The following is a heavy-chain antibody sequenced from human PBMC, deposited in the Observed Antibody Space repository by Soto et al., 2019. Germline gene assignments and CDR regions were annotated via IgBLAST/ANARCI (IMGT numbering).Heavy chain of an antibody. D-gene: IGHD3-22*01. Sequence: SETLSLTCTVSGGSISSSSYYWGWIRQPPGKGLEWIGSIYYSGSTYYNPSLKSRVTISVDTSKNQFSLKLSSVTAADTAVYYCARHFDSSGYGFDHWGQGTLVTVSS. CDR3: ARHFDSSGYGFDH. J-gene: IGHJ4*02. CDR2: IYYSGST. CDR1: GGSISSSSYY. V-gene: IGHV4-39*01.